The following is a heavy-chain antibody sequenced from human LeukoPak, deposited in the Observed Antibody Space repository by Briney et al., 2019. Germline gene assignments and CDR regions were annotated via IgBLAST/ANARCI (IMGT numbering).Heavy chain of an antibody. Sequence: GESLKISCKGSGYSFTSYWIGWVRQMPGKGLEWMGIIYPGDSDTRYSPSSQGQVTISADKSISTAYLQWSSLKASDTAMYYCASTVGSYYYGMDVWGQGTTVTVSS. CDR1: GYSFTSYW. D-gene: IGHD1-26*01. CDR3: ASTVGSYYYGMDV. J-gene: IGHJ6*02. V-gene: IGHV5-51*01. CDR2: IYPGDSDT.